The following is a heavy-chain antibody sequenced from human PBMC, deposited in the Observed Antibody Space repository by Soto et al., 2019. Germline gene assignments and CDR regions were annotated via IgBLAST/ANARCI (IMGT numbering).Heavy chain of an antibody. J-gene: IGHJ4*01. Sequence: PSETLSLTCTVSGGSISSYYCGWIRQPPGKGLEWIGSIYYSGSTYYNPSLKSRVTISVDTSKNQFSLKLASVTAADTAVYFCARGIYFYYFYYWGQGTLVTVSS. CDR2: IYYSGST. V-gene: IGHV4-39*07. CDR3: ARGIYFYYFYY. D-gene: IGHD3-3*01. CDR1: GGSISSYY.